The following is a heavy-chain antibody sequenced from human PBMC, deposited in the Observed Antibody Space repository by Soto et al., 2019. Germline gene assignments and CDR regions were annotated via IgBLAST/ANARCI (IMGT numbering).Heavy chain of an antibody. V-gene: IGHV1-3*01. D-gene: IGHD3-9*01. J-gene: IGHJ5*02. Sequence: GASVKVSSASSGYTVSIYAMHLVLQAPGQRLEWMGWINAGNGNTKYSQKFQGRVTITRDTSASTAYMELSSLRSEDTAVYYCARAHYDILTGYSLNWFDPWGQGTLVTVSS. CDR3: ARAHYDILTGYSLNWFDP. CDR1: GYTVSIYA. CDR2: INAGNGNT.